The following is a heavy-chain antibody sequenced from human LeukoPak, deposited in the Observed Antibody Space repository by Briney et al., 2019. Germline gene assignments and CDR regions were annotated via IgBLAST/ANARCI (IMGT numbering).Heavy chain of an antibody. CDR3: ARGRLATVVTPSISADFDY. D-gene: IGHD4-23*01. CDR1: GGSFSNFY. Sequence: SETLSLTSAVLGGSFSNFYWTSIRQPPGKGLEWIGAVNHSERTNYNTSLKSRVSISVDTSRNQVSLKLTSVTAADTAVYYCARGRLATVVTPSISADFDYWGQGTLVTVSS. J-gene: IGHJ4*02. V-gene: IGHV4-34*01. CDR2: VNHSERT.